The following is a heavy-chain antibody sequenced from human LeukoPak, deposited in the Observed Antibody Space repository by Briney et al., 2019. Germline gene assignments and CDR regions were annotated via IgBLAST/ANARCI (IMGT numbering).Heavy chain of an antibody. Sequence: PSQTLSLTCTVSGDSISSGGYYWSWIRQHPGKGLEWIGYIYYSGSTYYNPSLKSRVTISVDTSKNQFSLKLSSVTAADTAVYYCARDHGPPFGFDYWGQGTLVTVSS. CDR3: ARDHGPPFGFDY. J-gene: IGHJ4*02. CDR1: GDSISSGGYY. V-gene: IGHV4-31*03. D-gene: IGHD3-10*01. CDR2: IYYSGST.